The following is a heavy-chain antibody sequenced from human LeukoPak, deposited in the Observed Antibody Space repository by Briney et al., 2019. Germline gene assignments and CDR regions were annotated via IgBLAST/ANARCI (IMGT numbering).Heavy chain of an antibody. V-gene: IGHV3-48*04. CDR3: AFPPLSGTGSSRPLAEMDV. D-gene: IGHD3-10*01. J-gene: IGHJ6*02. Sequence: GGSLRLPCAASGFRFSSYSMNWVRQAPGKGLEWVSYISHTGSNMSYADSVKGRFTISRDSARNSLHLQMNSLRAEDTAVYYCAFPPLSGTGSSRPLAEMDVWGQGTTVTVSS. CDR2: ISHTGSNM. CDR1: GFRFSSYS.